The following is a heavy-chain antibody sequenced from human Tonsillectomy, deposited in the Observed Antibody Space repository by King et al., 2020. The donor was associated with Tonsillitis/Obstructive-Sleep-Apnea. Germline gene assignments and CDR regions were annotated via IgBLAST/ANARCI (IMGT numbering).Heavy chain of an antibody. D-gene: IGHD3-9*01. V-gene: IGHV2-26*01. CDR3: ARMPDRGWNYDNLFDY. CDR2: IFLNDEK. CDR1: GFSLSNARMG. Sequence: TLKESGPVLVKPTETLTLTCTVSGFSLSNARMGVSWIRQPPGKALEWLAHIFLNDEKSYSTLLRNRLTISKDTSKSQVVLTMTNMDPVDTATYYCARMPDRGWNYDNLFDYWGQGTLVTVSS. J-gene: IGHJ4*02.